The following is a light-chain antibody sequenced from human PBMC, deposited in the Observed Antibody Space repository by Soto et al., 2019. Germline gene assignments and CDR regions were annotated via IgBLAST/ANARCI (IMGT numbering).Light chain of an antibody. Sequence: EIVLTQSPATLSVPPGDRATLSCRASESVRSNLAWYQQKPGRAPRLLIYGASIRAADIPARFSGSGSGTEFTLTISTLQSEDFAVYYCQQYYDWPTITFGQGTRLE. CDR2: GAS. CDR1: ESVRSN. V-gene: IGKV3-15*01. CDR3: QQYYDWPTIT. J-gene: IGKJ5*01.